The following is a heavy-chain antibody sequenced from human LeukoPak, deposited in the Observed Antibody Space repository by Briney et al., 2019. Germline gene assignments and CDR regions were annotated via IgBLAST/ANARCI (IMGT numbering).Heavy chain of an antibody. J-gene: IGHJ3*02. CDR1: GFTFSSYA. CDR2: ISYDGSNK. V-gene: IGHV3-30-3*01. D-gene: IGHD5-12*01. CDR3: ARDSRGYDYPQSGLGAFDI. Sequence: GGSLRLSCAASGFTFSSYAMHWVRQAPGKGLEWVAVISYDGSNKYYADSVKGRFTISRDNSKNTLYLQMNSLSAEDTAVYYCARDSRGYDYPQSGLGAFDIWGQGTMVTVSS.